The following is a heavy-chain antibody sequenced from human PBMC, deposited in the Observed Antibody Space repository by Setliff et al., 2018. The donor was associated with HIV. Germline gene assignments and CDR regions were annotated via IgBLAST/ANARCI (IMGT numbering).Heavy chain of an antibody. Sequence: ASVKVSCKASGYTFTRYFMHCVRHAPGQGLAWLGMINPSGGSTWYAQKFQGRITMTGDASTNTLYMELSSLRSEDTAVYYCARGWEGGLDYWGQGTLVTVSS. CDR2: INPSGGST. D-gene: IGHD1-26*01. CDR1: GYTFTRYF. V-gene: IGHV1-46*01. CDR3: ARGWEGGLDY. J-gene: IGHJ4*02.